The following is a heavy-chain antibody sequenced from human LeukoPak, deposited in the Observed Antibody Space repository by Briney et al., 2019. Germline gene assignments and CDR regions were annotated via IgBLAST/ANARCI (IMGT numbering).Heavy chain of an antibody. Sequence: ASVKVSCKASGYTFSGYYIHWVRQAPGQGLEWMGWINPNSGDTNYAQKFQGRVTMTRDTSISTAYMELRSLRSDDTAVYYCARVGHYYALNWFDPWGQGTLVTVSS. D-gene: IGHD3-22*01. CDR2: INPNSGDT. V-gene: IGHV1-2*02. CDR3: ARVGHYYALNWFDP. J-gene: IGHJ5*02. CDR1: GYTFSGYY.